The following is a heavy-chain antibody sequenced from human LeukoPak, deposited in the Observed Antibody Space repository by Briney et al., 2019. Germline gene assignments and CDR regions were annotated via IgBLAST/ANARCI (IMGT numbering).Heavy chain of an antibody. CDR3: ARVGEDHPGIAAAGPGGWFDP. V-gene: IGHV4-39*07. D-gene: IGHD6-13*01. CDR1: GGSISSSSYY. J-gene: IGHJ5*02. CDR2: IYYSGST. Sequence: SETLSLTCTVSGGSISSSSYYWGWIRQPPGKGLEWIGSIYYSGSTHYNPSLKSRVTISVDTSKNQFSLKLSSVTAADTAVYYCARVGEDHPGIAAAGPGGWFDPWGQGTLVTVSS.